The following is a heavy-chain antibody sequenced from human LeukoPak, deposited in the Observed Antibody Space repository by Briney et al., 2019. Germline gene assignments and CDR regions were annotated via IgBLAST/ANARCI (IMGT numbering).Heavy chain of an antibody. CDR3: ARWGSSGYPYYFDY. V-gene: IGHV1-69*01. J-gene: IGHJ4*02. CDR2: IIPIFGTA. D-gene: IGHD3-22*01. CDR1: GGTFSSHA. Sequence: SVKVSCKASGGTFSSHAISWVRQAPGQGLEWMGGIIPIFGTANYAQKFQGRVTITADESTSTAYMELSSLRSEDTAVYYYARWGSSGYPYYFDYWGQGTLVTVSS.